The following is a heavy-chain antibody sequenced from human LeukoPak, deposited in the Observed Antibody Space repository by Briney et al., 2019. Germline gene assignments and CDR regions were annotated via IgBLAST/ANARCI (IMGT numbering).Heavy chain of an antibody. V-gene: IGHV1-69*04. CDR2: IIPILGIA. CDR1: GGTFSSYA. J-gene: IGHJ6*02. CDR3: ARDSGVDIVARNGMDV. Sequence: SVKVSCKASGGTFSSYAISWVRQAPGQGLEWMGRIIPILGIANYAQKFQGRVTITADKSTSTAYMELSSLRSEDTAVYYCARDSGVDIVARNGMDVWGQGTTVTVSS. D-gene: IGHD5-12*01.